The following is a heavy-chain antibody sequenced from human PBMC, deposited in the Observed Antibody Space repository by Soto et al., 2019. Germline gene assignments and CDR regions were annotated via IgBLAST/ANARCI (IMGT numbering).Heavy chain of an antibody. V-gene: IGHV4-34*01. CDR3: ARNLIYDYIWGSYRYSSFDY. Sequence: SETLYLTCAVYGGSFSGYYWSWIRQPPGKGLEWIGEINHSGSTNYNPYLKSRVTLAGDTSKNQFSLKLSSVTAADTAVYYCARNLIYDYIWGSYRYSSFDYWGQGTLVTVSS. J-gene: IGHJ4*02. CDR2: INHSGST. CDR1: GGSFSGYY. D-gene: IGHD3-16*02.